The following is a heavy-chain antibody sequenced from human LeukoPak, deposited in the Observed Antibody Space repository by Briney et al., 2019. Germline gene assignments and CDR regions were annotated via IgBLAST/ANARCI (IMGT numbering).Heavy chain of an antibody. CDR2: IYPGDSDT. CDR1: GYSFTSYW. J-gene: IGHJ5*02. CDR3: ARLWGQSSSWYWSGNWFDP. Sequence: GESLKISCKGSGYSFTSYWIGWVRQMPGKGLEWMGIIYPGDSDTRYSPSFQGQVTISADKSISTAYLQWSSLKASDTAMYYCARLWGQSSSWYWSGNWFDPWGQGTLVTVSS. D-gene: IGHD6-13*01. V-gene: IGHV5-51*01.